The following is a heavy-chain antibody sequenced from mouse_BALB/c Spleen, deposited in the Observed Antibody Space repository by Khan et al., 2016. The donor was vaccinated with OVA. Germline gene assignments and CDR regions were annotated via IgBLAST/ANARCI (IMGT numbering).Heavy chain of an antibody. Sequence: VQLKESGGDLMKPGGSLKLSCAASGFTFSTYGMSWVRQTPDKRLEWVATINSDGYYTYYPDSVQGRFTISRNNAKNTLYLQMSSLKSEDTAMYYCASHLTGSFAYWDQGTLVTVSA. CDR1: GFTFSTYG. V-gene: IGHV5-6*01. J-gene: IGHJ3*01. CDR2: INSDGYYT. CDR3: ASHLTGSFAY. D-gene: IGHD4-1*01.